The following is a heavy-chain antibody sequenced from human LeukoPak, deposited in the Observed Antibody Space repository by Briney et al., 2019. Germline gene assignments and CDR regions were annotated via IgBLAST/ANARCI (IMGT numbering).Heavy chain of an antibody. CDR2: INHSGST. CDR1: GGSFSGYY. D-gene: IGHD6-13*01. V-gene: IGHV4-34*01. J-gene: IGHJ5*02. Sequence: SETLSLTCAVYGGSFSGYYWSWLRQPPGKGLEWLGEINHSGSTNYNPSLKSRVTISVDTSKNQFSLKLSSVTAADTAVYYCARNRRSIAAAGSWFDPWGQGTLVTVSS. CDR3: ARNRRSIAAAGSWFDP.